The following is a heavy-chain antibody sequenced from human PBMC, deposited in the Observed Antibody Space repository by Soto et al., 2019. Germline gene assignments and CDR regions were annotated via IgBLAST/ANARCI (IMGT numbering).Heavy chain of an antibody. CDR2: ISDNGGAT. Sequence: EVQLLESGGGLVQPGGSLRLSCEAFGFTFSSYAMSWVRQAPGKGLEWVSSISDNGGATHYADSVKGRFTISRDNSKMFLQMNSLRAEDTAIYYCAKDPLPPRREGGDYNMGVW. V-gene: IGHV3-23*01. D-gene: IGHD1-26*01. J-gene: IGHJ6*01. CDR3: AKDPLPPRREGGDYNMGV. CDR1: GFTFSSYA.